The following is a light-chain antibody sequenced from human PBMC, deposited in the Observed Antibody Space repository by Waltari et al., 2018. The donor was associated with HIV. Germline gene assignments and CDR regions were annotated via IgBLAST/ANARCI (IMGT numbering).Light chain of an antibody. CDR2: KAS. V-gene: IGKV1-5*03. CDR1: HSFNPW. CDR3: QHYVTFPWT. Sequence: DIQMTQSPSTLSASTGDRVPITCRASHSFNPWVAWYQQKPGKAPKLLIYKASTLESGVPSRFSGSESGKEFTLTISNLQPDDFATYYCQHYVTFPWTFGQGTKVEIK. J-gene: IGKJ1*01.